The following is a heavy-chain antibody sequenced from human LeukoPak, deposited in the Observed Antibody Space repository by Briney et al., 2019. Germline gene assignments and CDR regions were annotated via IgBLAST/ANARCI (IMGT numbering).Heavy chain of an antibody. Sequence: PSETLSLTCTVSGGSISSYYWSWIRQPPGKGLEWIGYIYYSGSTNYNPSLKSRVTISVDTSKNQFSLKLSSVTAADTAVYYCARRRGYSGYDFLLNNWFDPWGQGTLVTVSS. J-gene: IGHJ5*02. D-gene: IGHD5-12*01. V-gene: IGHV4-59*08. CDR2: IYYSGST. CDR3: ARRRGYSGYDFLLNNWFDP. CDR1: GGSISSYY.